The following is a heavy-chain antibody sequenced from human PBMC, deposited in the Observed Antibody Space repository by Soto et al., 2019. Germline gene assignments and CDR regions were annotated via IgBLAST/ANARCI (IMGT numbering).Heavy chain of an antibody. D-gene: IGHD3-10*01. V-gene: IGHV3-30*03. J-gene: IGHJ4*02. CDR3: VGGQYYFDY. CDR2: ISFDGSNK. CDR1: GFPFTTYG. Sequence: QVQLVESGGGVVQPGTSLRLSCVASGFPFTTYGMHWVREGPGKGLEWVAVISFDGSNKYYADSVKGRFTISRDNSKNTLFLQMNSLRPEDTAVYYCVGGQYYFDYRGQGTLVTVSS.